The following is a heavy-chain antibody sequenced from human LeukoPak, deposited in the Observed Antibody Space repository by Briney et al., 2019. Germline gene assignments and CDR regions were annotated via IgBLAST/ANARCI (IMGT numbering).Heavy chain of an antibody. CDR2: IYSGGST. V-gene: IGHV3-53*01. CDR3: ARVGYSSGWYFDY. CDR1: GLTVSNNY. D-gene: IGHD6-19*01. Sequence: PGGSLRLSCAVSGLTVSNNYMSWVRQAPGKGLEWVSVIYSGGSTYYADSVKGRFTISRDNAQKSLYLQMNSLRAEDTAVYYCARVGYSSGWYFDYWGQGTLVTVSS. J-gene: IGHJ4*02.